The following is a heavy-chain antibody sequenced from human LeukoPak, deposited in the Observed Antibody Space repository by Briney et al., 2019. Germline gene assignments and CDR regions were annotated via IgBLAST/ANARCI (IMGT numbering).Heavy chain of an antibody. CDR1: GFTFSSYA. Sequence: GGSLRLSCAASGFTFSSYAMSWVRQAPGKGLEWVSAISGSGGSTYYADSVKGRFTISRDNSKNTLYLQMNSLRAEDTAVYYCAKDGQWELLRSTDYWGQGTLVTVSS. J-gene: IGHJ4*02. D-gene: IGHD1-26*01. CDR3: AKDGQWELLRSTDY. V-gene: IGHV3-23*01. CDR2: ISGSGGST.